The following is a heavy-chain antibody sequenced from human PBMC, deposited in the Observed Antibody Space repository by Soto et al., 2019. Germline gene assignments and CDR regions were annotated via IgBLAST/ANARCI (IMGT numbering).Heavy chain of an antibody. D-gene: IGHD3-22*01. Sequence: PGGSLRLSCAASGFTFSSYWMHWVRQAPGKGLVWVSRINSDGSSTSYADSVKGRFTISRDNAKNTLYLQMNSLRAEDTAIYYCAKDDSSGYSNWFDPWGQGTRVTVSS. V-gene: IGHV3-74*01. CDR1: GFTFSSYW. CDR2: INSDGSST. J-gene: IGHJ5*02. CDR3: AKDDSSGYSNWFDP.